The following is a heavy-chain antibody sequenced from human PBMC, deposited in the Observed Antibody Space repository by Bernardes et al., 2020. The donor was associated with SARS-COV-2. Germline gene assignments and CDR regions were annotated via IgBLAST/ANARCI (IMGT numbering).Heavy chain of an antibody. Sequence: ASVKVSCKASGYTFTGYYMHWVRQAPGQGLEWMGWINPNSGGTNYAQKFQGRVTMTRDTSISTAYMELSRLRSDDTAVYYCARVRKSGSYPEDYWGQGTLVTVSS. CDR2: INPNSGGT. J-gene: IGHJ4*02. CDR3: ARVRKSGSYPEDY. D-gene: IGHD1-26*01. V-gene: IGHV1-2*02. CDR1: GYTFTGYY.